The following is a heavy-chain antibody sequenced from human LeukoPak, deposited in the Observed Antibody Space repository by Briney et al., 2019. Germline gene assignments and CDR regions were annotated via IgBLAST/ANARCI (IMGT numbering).Heavy chain of an antibody. V-gene: IGHV4-39*01. Sequence: SETLSLTCTVSGGSISSSSYYWGWIRQPPGKGLELIGTIYYSRSTDYTPSLKCRVTISVDTSKNKFSLKLRSVTAANTAVYYCASLLYDSSGYHYWGQGTLVTVSS. D-gene: IGHD3-22*01. CDR2: IYYSRST. J-gene: IGHJ4*02. CDR3: ASLLYDSSGYHY. CDR1: GGSISSSSYY.